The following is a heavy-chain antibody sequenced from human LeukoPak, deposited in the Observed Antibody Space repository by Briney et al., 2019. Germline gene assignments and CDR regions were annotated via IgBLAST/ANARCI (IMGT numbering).Heavy chain of an antibody. CDR1: GFSFSAYP. CDR3: ARDVEMATLGY. V-gene: IGHV3-23*01. D-gene: IGHD5-24*01. Sequence: GGSLRLSCAASGFSFSAYPMGWVRQAPGKGLQWLSGISASGDVTFHADRVKGRFAISRDNSKNTLYLQMTGLRAGDTAEYYCARDVEMATLGYWGQGTLVTVSS. J-gene: IGHJ4*02. CDR2: ISASGDVT.